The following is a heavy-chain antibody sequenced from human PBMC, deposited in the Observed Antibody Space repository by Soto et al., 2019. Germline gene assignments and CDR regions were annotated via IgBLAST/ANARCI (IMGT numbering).Heavy chain of an antibody. CDR1: GFTFDDYA. V-gene: IGHV3-9*01. CDR2: ISGNSGSI. Sequence: EVQLVESGGGLVQPGRSLSLSCAASGFTFDDYAMHWVRQAPGKGLEWVSGISGNSGSIGYADSGKGRFTISRDNAKNSLYLQMNSLRAEDTALYYCAKDTPGGAATERCYYWGQGTLVTVSS. D-gene: IGHD2-15*01. CDR3: AKDTPGGAATERCYY. J-gene: IGHJ4*02.